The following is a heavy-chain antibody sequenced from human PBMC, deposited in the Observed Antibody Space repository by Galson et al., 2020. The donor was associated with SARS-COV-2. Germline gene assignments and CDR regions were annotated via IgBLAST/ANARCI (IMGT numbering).Heavy chain of an antibody. CDR1: GLSLSTSGRC. Sequence: ESGPTLVKPNQTLTLTCNFSGLSLSTSGRCVSWMRQPPGKALEWLARIDRDDDKFYSTSLKTRLTISKDTTKNQVVLTMTNMDPVDTATYYCARILPKAAGTTYWYFDFWGRGTLVTVSS. CDR2: IDRDDDK. CDR3: ARILPKAAGTTYWYFDF. V-gene: IGHV2-70*17. J-gene: IGHJ2*01. D-gene: IGHD6-13*01.